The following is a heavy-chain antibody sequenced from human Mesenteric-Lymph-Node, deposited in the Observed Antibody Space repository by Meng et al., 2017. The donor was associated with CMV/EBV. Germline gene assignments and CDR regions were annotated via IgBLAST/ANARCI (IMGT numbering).Heavy chain of an antibody. Sequence: SETLSLTCTVSGGSVSGYYWGWIRQSPGKGLEWIGSVHYSGRTYYNPALKSPVTISIDRSENQFSLALSSVTAADTAVYFCARNWGPYNWFDPWGQGTLVTVSS. J-gene: IGHJ5*02. V-gene: IGHV4-39*07. CDR2: VHYSGRT. CDR1: GGSVSGYY. CDR3: ARNWGPYNWFDP. D-gene: IGHD7-27*01.